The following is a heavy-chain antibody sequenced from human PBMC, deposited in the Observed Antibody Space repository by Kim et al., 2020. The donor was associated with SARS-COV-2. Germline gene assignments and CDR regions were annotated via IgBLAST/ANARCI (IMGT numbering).Heavy chain of an antibody. Sequence: ASVKVSCKASGYTFTSYGISWVRQAPGQGLEWMGWISAYNGNTNYAQKLQGRVTMTTDTSTSTAYMELRSLRSDDTAVYYCALNPHEDFIVVVPAAQGNWFDPWGQGTLVTVSS. D-gene: IGHD2-2*01. CDR1: GYTFTSYG. CDR3: ALNPHEDFIVVVPAAQGNWFDP. J-gene: IGHJ5*02. CDR2: ISAYNGNT. V-gene: IGHV1-18*01.